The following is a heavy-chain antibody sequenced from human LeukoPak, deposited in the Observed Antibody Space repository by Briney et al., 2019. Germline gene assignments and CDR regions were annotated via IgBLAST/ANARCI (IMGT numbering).Heavy chain of an antibody. Sequence: SETLSLTCAVYGGSFSGYYWSWIRQPPGKGLEWIGEINHSGSTNYNPSLKSRVTISVDTSKNQFSLKLSSVTAADTAVYYCARGTNFDYWGRGTLVTVSS. CDR2: INHSGST. CDR1: GGSFSGYY. J-gene: IGHJ4*02. V-gene: IGHV4-34*01. CDR3: ARGTNFDY.